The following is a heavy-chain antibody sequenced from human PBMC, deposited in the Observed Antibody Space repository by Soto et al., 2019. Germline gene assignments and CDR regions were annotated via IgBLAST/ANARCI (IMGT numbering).Heavy chain of an antibody. D-gene: IGHD2-15*01. CDR3: ASPNPLRYCSGGSCLFDY. V-gene: IGHV4-39*01. Sequence: SETLSLTCTVSGGSISSSSYYWGWIRQPPGKGLEWIGSIYYNGSTYYNPSLKSRVTISVDTSKNQFSLKLSSVTAADTAVYYCASPNPLRYCSGGSCLFDYWGQGTLVTVSS. CDR2: IYYNGST. J-gene: IGHJ4*02. CDR1: GGSISSSSYY.